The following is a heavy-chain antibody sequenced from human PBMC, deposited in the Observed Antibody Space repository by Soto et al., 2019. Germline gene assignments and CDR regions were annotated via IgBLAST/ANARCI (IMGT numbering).Heavy chain of an antibody. J-gene: IGHJ6*02. CDR3: TTNSVTDFYYYCMEV. V-gene: IGHV3-15*01. Sequence: EVQLVESGGGLVKPGGSLRLSCEGSGFTFSNGWMTWVRQATGKGLEWVGSIKTNIDGGRIDYAAPVKGRFTISRDDSKNTLYLQMNSLKTEDTGVYYCTTNSVTDFYYYCMEVWGLGTTVTVSS. CDR2: IKTNIDGGRI. CDR1: GFTFSNGW.